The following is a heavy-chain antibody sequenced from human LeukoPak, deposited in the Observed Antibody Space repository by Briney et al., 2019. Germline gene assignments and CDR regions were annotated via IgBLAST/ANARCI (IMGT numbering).Heavy chain of an antibody. D-gene: IGHD2-15*01. CDR3: ARVGVVVVAAIDY. CDR2: ISSSSSYI. Sequence: GGSLRLSCAASGFTFSSYSMNWVRQAPGKGLEWVSSISSSSSYIYYADSVKGRFTISRDNAKNSLYLQMNSLRAEDTAVYYCARVGVVVVAAIDYWGQGTLVTVSS. CDR1: GFTFSSYS. V-gene: IGHV3-21*01. J-gene: IGHJ4*02.